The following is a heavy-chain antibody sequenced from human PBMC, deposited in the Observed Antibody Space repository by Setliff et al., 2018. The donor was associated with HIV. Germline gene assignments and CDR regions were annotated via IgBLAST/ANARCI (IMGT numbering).Heavy chain of an antibody. V-gene: IGHV1-18*01. CDR3: ARVGERWLQFYYFDN. CDR1: GYTFTSYG. J-gene: IGHJ4*02. CDR2: ISAYNGHT. D-gene: IGHD5-12*01. Sequence: ASVKVSCKASGYTFTSYGISWVRQAPGQGLEWMGWISAYNGHTRYAQKLQGRVTMTRGTSSGTVYMELSGLRFEDTAMYYCARVGERWLQFYYFDNWGQGTLVTVSS.